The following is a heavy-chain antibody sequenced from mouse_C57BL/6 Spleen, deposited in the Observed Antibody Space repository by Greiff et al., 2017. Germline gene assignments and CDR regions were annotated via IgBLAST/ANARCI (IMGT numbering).Heavy chain of an antibody. J-gene: IGHJ4*01. Sequence: QVQLQQPGAELVKPGASVKLSCKASGYTFTSYWMQWVKQRPGQGLEWIGEIDPSASYTNYNQKFKGKATLTVDTSSSTAYMQLSSLTSEDSAVYYCARATDAMDYWGQGTSVTVSS. CDR1: GYTFTSYW. CDR3: ARATDAMDY. V-gene: IGHV1-50*01. CDR2: IDPSASYT.